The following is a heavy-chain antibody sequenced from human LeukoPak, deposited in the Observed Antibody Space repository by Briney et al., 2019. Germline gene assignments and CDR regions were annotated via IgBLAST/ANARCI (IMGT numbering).Heavy chain of an antibody. V-gene: IGHV4-59*08. J-gene: IGHJ4*02. CDR1: GAXLSTSS. D-gene: IGHD6-19*01. CDR3: ARHLSSGWSDY. CDR2: IYYSGTA. Sequence: SETLSLTCTVSGAXLSTSSWTWIRQPPGKGLECIGFIYYSGTAHYHPSLESRVTISLDTSKNQFSLRLSSVTAADTAVYYCARHLSSGWSDYWGQGTLVTVS.